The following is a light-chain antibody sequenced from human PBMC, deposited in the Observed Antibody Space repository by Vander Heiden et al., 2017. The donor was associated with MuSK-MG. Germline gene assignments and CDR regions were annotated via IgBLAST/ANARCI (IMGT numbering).Light chain of an antibody. J-gene: IGKJ3*01. CDR3: QQDNNWPPFT. CDR2: GAS. CDR1: QSVSSN. V-gene: IGKV3-15*01. Sequence: EIVMTQSPATLSVSPGERATLSCRASQSVSSNLAWYQQKPGQAPRLLIYGASTRATGIPARFSGSGSGTEFTLTISSLQSEDFAVYYCQQDNNWPPFTFGHGTKVDIK.